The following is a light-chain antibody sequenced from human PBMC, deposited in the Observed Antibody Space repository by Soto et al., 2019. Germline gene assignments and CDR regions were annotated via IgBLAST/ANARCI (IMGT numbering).Light chain of an antibody. CDR1: QSLGSN. CDR3: QQYNQWPPWT. J-gene: IGKJ1*01. V-gene: IGKV3-15*01. CDR2: GAS. Sequence: EVVLYKSPGTLSVYTGERATLSCRASQSLGSNLSWYQQKRGQAPRLLIYGASTRATGVPPRFSGSGSGTEFTLTISSLQSEDFGVYYCQQYNQWPPWTFGQGTNVDIK.